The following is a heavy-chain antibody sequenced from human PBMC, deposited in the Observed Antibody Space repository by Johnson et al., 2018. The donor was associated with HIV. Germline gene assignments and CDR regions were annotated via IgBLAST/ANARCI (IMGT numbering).Heavy chain of an antibody. Sequence: VQLVESGGGLVQPGGSLRLSCAAFDFTSSNYWMSWVRQAPGKGLEWVANIKQDGTANYYVDSVKGRFTISRANTKNSLYLQMNSLRAEDTAVYYCARQGGSRLHLWVDAFDIWGQGTMVTVSS. J-gene: IGHJ3*02. D-gene: IGHD3-10*01. CDR3: ARQGGSRLHLWVDAFDI. V-gene: IGHV3-7*02. CDR2: IKQDGTAN. CDR1: DFTSSNYW.